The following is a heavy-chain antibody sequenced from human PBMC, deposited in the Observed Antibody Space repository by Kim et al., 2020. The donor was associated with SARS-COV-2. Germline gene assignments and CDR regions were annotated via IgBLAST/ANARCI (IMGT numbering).Heavy chain of an antibody. J-gene: IGHJ5*02. Sequence: SETLSLTCTVSGGSISSYYWSWIRQPPGKGLEWIGYIYYSGSTNYNPSLKSRVTISVDTSKNQFSLKLSSVTAADTAVYYCAREDGVGHNSPNHPFDPWGQGTLVTVSS. CDR2: IYYSGST. V-gene: IGHV4-59*13. D-gene: IGHD1-20*01. CDR1: GGSISSYY. CDR3: AREDGVGHNSPNHPFDP.